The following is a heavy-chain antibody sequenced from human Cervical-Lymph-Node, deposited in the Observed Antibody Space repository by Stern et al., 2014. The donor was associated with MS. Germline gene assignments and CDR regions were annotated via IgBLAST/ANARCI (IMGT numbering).Heavy chain of an antibody. Sequence: VQLVESGPEVKRPGESLKISCQASGYTFTSYWIGWVRQMPGKGLEWTASIFPGGSDFRYSPSFQGQVTISADKSSSTAYLQWNNLKASDTAIYYCARQRYFDYWGQGTLVTVSS. CDR2: IFPGGSDF. J-gene: IGHJ4*02. CDR1: GYTFTSYW. CDR3: ARQRYFDY. V-gene: IGHV5-51*01.